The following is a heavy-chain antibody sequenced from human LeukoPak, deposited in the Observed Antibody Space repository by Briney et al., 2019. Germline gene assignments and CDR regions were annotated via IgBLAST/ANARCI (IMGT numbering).Heavy chain of an antibody. CDR1: GFTFNTYT. D-gene: IGHD3-9*01. Sequence: GGSLRLSCAASGFTFNTYTMNWVRQAPGKGLEWVSSMTASSTAIYSADSVKGRFTISRDNAKNFLYLQMNSLRAEDTAVYYCARTYYDILTGYNPYFDYWGQGILVTVSS. CDR3: ARTYYDILTGYNPYFDY. V-gene: IGHV3-21*01. J-gene: IGHJ4*02. CDR2: MTASSTAI.